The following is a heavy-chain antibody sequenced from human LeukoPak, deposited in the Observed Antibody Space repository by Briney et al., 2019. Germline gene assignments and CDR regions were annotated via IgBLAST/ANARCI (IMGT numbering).Heavy chain of an antibody. V-gene: IGHV1-2*06. D-gene: IGHD3-10*01. Sequence: ASVKVSCKASGYTFTGYYMHWVRQAPGQGLEWMGRINPNSGGTNYAQKFQGRVTMTRDTSISTAYMELSRLRPDDTAVYYCARAMVRGTQTWYYYYMDVWGKGTTVTVSS. CDR1: GYTFTGYY. CDR3: ARAMVRGTQTWYYYYMDV. CDR2: INPNSGGT. J-gene: IGHJ6*03.